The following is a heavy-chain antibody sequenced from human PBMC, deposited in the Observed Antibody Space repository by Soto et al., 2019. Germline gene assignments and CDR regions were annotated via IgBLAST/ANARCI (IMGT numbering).Heavy chain of an antibody. CDR1: GFTFGSHR. V-gene: IGHV3-23*01. CDR3: AKSCSQYCSITSCCF. J-gene: IGHJ4*02. Sequence: GGSLRLSCAASGFTFGSHRMSWFRQAPGKGLEWVSSISGGGDMTYYADSVKGRFTISRDNSKNTLFLQMNSLRDEDTAIFYCAKSCSQYCSITSCCFWGQGTLVTVSS. D-gene: IGHD2-2*01. CDR2: ISGGGDMT.